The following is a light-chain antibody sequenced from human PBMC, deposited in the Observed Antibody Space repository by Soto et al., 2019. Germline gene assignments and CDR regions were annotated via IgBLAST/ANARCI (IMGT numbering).Light chain of an antibody. V-gene: IGKV1-5*01. CDR1: QTITSW. CDR3: QQHNSYPWT. Sequence: IQMTQSPSTLSACVGDRVTISCRASQTITSWLAWYQQKPGKAPKLLIYDASSLESGVPSRFSGSGSGTEFTLTISSLQPDDFATYYCQQHNSYPWTFGQGTKVDIK. J-gene: IGKJ1*01. CDR2: DAS.